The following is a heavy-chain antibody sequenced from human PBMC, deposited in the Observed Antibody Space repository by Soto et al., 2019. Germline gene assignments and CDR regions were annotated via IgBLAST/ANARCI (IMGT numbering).Heavy chain of an antibody. CDR3: ARDRPGIVLMVSYLFDY. D-gene: IGHD2-8*01. Sequence: PSETLSLTCTVSGGSISSGGYYWSWVRQAPGKGLEWVANIKQDGSEKYYVDSVKGRFTISRDNAKNSLYLQMNSLRAEDTAVYYCARDRPGIVLMVSYLFDYWGQGTLVTVSS. CDR1: GGSISSGGYY. CDR2: IKQDGSEK. J-gene: IGHJ4*02. V-gene: IGHV3-7*03.